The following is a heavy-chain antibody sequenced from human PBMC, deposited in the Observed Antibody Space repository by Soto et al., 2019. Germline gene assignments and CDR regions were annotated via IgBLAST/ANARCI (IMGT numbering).Heavy chain of an antibody. D-gene: IGHD1-1*01. J-gene: IGHJ5*02. Sequence: ETLSLTCTVSGASISGFYWSWIRKSAGKGLEWIGRIYATGTTDYNPSLKSRVMMSVDTSKKQFSLKLRSVTAADTAVYYCVRDGTKTLRDRFDPWGQGISVTVSS. CDR3: VRDGTKTLRDRFDP. CDR2: IYATGTT. V-gene: IGHV4-4*07. CDR1: GASISGFY.